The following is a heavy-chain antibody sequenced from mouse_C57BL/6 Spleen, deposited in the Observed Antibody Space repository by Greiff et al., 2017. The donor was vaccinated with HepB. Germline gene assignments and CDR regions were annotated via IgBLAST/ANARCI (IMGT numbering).Heavy chain of an antibody. CDR2: IDPSDSYT. Sequence: QVQLQQSGAELVKPGASVKLSCKASGYTFTSYWMQWVKQRPGQGLEWIGEIDPSDSYTNYNQKFKGKATLTVDTSSSTAYMQLSSLTSEDSAVYYCARWTTVTGYFDYWGQGTTLTVSS. J-gene: IGHJ2*01. CDR1: GYTFTSYW. CDR3: ARWTTVTGYFDY. D-gene: IGHD1-2*01. V-gene: IGHV1-50*01.